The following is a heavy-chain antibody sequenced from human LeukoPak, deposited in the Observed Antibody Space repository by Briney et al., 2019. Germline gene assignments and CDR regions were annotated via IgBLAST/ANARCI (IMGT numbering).Heavy chain of an antibody. Sequence: ASVKVSCKASGYIFISYAMHWVRQAPGQRLEWMGSINAGTGNTKYSQEFQGRVTITRDTSASTAYMELSSLRSEDMAVYYCARGKGYQYYYYYYMDVWGKGTTVTISS. J-gene: IGHJ6*03. CDR3: ARGKGYQYYYYYYMDV. CDR2: INAGTGNT. V-gene: IGHV1-3*03. D-gene: IGHD6-13*01. CDR1: GYIFISYA.